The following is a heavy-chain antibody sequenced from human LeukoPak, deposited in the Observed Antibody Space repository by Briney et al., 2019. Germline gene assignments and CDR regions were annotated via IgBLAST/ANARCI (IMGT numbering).Heavy chain of an antibody. D-gene: IGHD6-19*01. Sequence: PSETLSLTCTVSGGSISSSSYYWGWIRQPPGKGLEWIGSIYYSGSTYYNPSLKSRVTISVDTSKNQFSLKLSSVTAADTAVYYRARSSGWYEVYFDYWGQGTLVTVSS. J-gene: IGHJ4*02. CDR1: GGSISSSSYY. CDR2: IYYSGST. CDR3: ARSSGWYEVYFDY. V-gene: IGHV4-39*01.